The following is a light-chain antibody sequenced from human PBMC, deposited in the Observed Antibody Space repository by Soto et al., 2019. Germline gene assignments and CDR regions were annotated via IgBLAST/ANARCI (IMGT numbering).Light chain of an antibody. CDR2: KAS. J-gene: IGKJ4*01. V-gene: IGKV1-5*03. CDR1: QSISTW. Sequence: DIQMTQSPSTLSASVGDRVTITCRASQSISTWLAWYQQKPGKAPKFLIQKASTLESGVPSRFSGSGSGTEVNNTISSLQPHDFATYFWQQYNSYPLTFGGRTKVEIK. CDR3: QQYNSYPLT.